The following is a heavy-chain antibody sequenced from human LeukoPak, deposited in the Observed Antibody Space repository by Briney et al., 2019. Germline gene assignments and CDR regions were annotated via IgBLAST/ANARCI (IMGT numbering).Heavy chain of an antibody. CDR3: AREIYGDYFDY. Sequence: SESLSLTCTVSGGSISSYYWSWIRRPPGKGLEWIGYIYYSGSTNYNPSLKNRVTISVDTSKNQFSLKLSSVTAADTAVYYCAREIYGDYFDYWGQGTLVTVSS. CDR2: IYYSGST. V-gene: IGHV4-59*01. J-gene: IGHJ4*02. D-gene: IGHD4-17*01. CDR1: GGSISSYY.